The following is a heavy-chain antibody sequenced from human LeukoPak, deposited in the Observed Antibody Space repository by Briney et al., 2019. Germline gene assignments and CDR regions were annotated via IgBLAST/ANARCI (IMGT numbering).Heavy chain of an antibody. D-gene: IGHD7-27*01. Sequence: SETLSLTCTVSGASISSYYWSWIRQPPGKGLEWIGYIYYSGNTNYNTSLKSRVTISVDTSKNQFSLKLSSVTAADTAVYHCARGWGYFDSWGQGTLVTVSS. CDR3: ARGWGYFDS. J-gene: IGHJ4*02. CDR2: IYYSGNT. CDR1: GASISSYY. V-gene: IGHV4-59*08.